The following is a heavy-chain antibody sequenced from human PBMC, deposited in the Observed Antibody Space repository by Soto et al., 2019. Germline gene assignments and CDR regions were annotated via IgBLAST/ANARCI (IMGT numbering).Heavy chain of an antibody. Sequence: QVQLVESGGGVAQPGRSLRLSCAASGFTFSSYAMHWVRQAPGKGLEWVAVISYDGSNKYYADSVKGRFTISRDNSKNALYLQMNSLRAEDTAVYYCARDWGYCSGGSCYSELYYYYGMDVWGQGTTVTVSS. CDR1: GFTFSSYA. CDR2: ISYDGSNK. CDR3: ARDWGYCSGGSCYSELYYYYGMDV. D-gene: IGHD2-15*01. J-gene: IGHJ6*02. V-gene: IGHV3-30-3*01.